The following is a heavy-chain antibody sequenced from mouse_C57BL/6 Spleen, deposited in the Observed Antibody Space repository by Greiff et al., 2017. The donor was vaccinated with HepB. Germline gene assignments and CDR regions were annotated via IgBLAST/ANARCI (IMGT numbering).Heavy chain of an antibody. CDR3: ARPEYYGSSWYFDV. V-gene: IGHV5-17*01. Sequence: EVQRVESGGGLVKPGGSLKLSCAASGFTFSDYGMHWVRQAPEKGLEWVAYISSGSSTIYYADTVKGRFTISRDNAKNTLFLQMTSLRSEDTAMYYCARPEYYGSSWYFDVWGTGTTVTVSS. J-gene: IGHJ1*03. D-gene: IGHD1-1*01. CDR2: ISSGSSTI. CDR1: GFTFSDYG.